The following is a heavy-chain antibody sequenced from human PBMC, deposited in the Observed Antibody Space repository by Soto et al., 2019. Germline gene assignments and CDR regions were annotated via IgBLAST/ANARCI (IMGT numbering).Heavy chain of an antibody. CDR3: ARDRVATTGIRIDH. J-gene: IGHJ1*01. CDR2: IRRNVDSYTT. V-gene: IGHV3-72*01. D-gene: IGHD5-12*01. CDR1: GFTFSDHY. Sequence: GGSLRLSCAASGFTFSDHYMDWVRQAPGKGLQWVGRIRRNVDSYTTEYAASVKGRFTISRDDSKNSLFLQMNSLQIEDTAVYYCARDRVATTGIRIDHWGQGTLVTVSS.